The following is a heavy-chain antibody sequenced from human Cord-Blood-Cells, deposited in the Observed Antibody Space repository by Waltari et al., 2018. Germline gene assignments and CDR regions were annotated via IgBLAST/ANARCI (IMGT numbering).Heavy chain of an antibody. Sequence: QVQLVQSGAEVKKPGSSVKVSCKASGGTFSSYAISWVRKAPGQGLEWRGGIIPIFGTANDAQKCQGGGTITADKATSTAYMELSSLRSEDTAVYYCAREERKGGSYLYYFDYWGQGTLVTVSS. CDR2: IIPIFGTA. J-gene: IGHJ4*02. D-gene: IGHD1-26*01. CDR3: AREERKGGSYLYYFDY. CDR1: GGTFSSYA. V-gene: IGHV1-69*06.